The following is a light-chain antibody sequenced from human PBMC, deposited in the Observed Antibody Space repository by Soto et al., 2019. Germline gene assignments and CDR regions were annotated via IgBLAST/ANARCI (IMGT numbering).Light chain of an antibody. CDR2: AAS. Sequence: DIHLTQSPSFLSASVGDRVTITCRASQGIASSLAWYQQKAGKAPKLLIYAASTLESGVPSRFSGSGSGTEITLTISSLQPEDFAIYYCQQFNSYPLTFRGGTKVEIK. CDR3: QQFNSYPLT. V-gene: IGKV1-9*01. CDR1: QGIASS. J-gene: IGKJ4*01.